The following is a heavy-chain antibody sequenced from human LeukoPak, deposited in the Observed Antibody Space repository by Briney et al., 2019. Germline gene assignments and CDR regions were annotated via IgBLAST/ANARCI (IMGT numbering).Heavy chain of an antibody. Sequence: SETLSLTCAVYGGSFSGYYWSWIRQPPGKGLEWIAEIDHSGRTNFNRSLKSRITVSVDTSKKHFSLKLSSVTTADTAVYYCARKGLTKPLSVAVDFDSWGQGTLVTVSS. D-gene: IGHD6-19*01. CDR2: IDHSGRT. CDR1: GGSFSGYY. CDR3: ARKGLTKPLSVAVDFDS. J-gene: IGHJ4*02. V-gene: IGHV4-34*01.